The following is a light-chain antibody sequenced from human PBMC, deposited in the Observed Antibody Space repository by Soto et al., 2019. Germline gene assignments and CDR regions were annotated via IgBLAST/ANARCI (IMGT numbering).Light chain of an antibody. Sequence: QSALTQPASVSGSPGQSITISCTGTSSDVGGYYYVSWYQHHPGKAPKLMIYQVSNRPSGVSNRFSGSQSGNTASLNISGLQAEDEAAYSCSSYTCSNPFHVFGPGTKVTVL. V-gene: IGLV2-14*01. J-gene: IGLJ1*01. CDR2: QVS. CDR1: SSDVGGYYY. CDR3: SSYTCSNPFHV.